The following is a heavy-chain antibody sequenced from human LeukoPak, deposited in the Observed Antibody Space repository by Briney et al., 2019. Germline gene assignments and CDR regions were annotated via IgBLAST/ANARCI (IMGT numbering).Heavy chain of an antibody. Sequence: GASVKVSCKASGYTFTGYYMHWVRQAPGQGREWMGRLNPNSGGTNYAQKFQGRVTMIRDTSISTAYMELRRLRSDDTAVYYYSRDRDSSGYYYYYMDVWGKGTTVTVSS. J-gene: IGHJ6*03. CDR2: LNPNSGGT. CDR1: GYTFTGYY. D-gene: IGHD3-22*01. CDR3: SRDRDSSGYYYYYMDV. V-gene: IGHV1-2*06.